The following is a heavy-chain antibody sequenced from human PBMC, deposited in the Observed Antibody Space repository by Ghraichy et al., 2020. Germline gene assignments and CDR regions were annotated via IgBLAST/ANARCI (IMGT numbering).Heavy chain of an antibody. CDR2: IHDGGYA. V-gene: IGHV4-4*02. CDR3: VGNSGYYKIDY. CDR1: GDSVSSGYW. J-gene: IGHJ4*02. Sequence: SETLSLTCAVSGDSVSSGYWWGWVRQPPGKGLEWIAEIHDGGYANYNPSLKSRVTISLDRSNNLFSLKLTSVTAADTAVYYCVGNSGYYKIDYWGQGTLVTVSS. D-gene: IGHD3-22*01.